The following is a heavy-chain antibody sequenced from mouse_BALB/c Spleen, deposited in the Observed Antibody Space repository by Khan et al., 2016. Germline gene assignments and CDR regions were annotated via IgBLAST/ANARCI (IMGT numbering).Heavy chain of an antibody. Sequence: VQLQQSGAELVKPGASVKLSCTASGFNIKDTYMHWVKQRPEQGLEWIGRIDPANGNTKYDPKFQGKATITADTSSNTAYLQLSSLTSEDTVVYYCASYGSSYYFDYWGQGTTLTVSS. D-gene: IGHD1-1*01. J-gene: IGHJ2*01. CDR3: ASYGSSYYFDY. CDR2: IDPANGNT. CDR1: GFNIKDTY. V-gene: IGHV14-3*02.